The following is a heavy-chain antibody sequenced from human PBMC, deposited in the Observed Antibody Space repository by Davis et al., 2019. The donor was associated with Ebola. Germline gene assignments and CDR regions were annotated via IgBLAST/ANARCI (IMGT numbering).Heavy chain of an antibody. J-gene: IGHJ3*01. CDR2: IYYSGST. D-gene: IGHD7-27*01. CDR3: ARELGRDDFDV. V-gene: IGHV4-59*01. Sequence: SDTLSPSCPAPGGPISSYYWSWIRQLPGKGLEWIGYIYYSGSTNYNHSLKSRVTISVDTSTNQFSLKLSAVSAADTAVYYCARELGRDDFDVWGQGTMVTVSS. CDR1: GGPISSYY.